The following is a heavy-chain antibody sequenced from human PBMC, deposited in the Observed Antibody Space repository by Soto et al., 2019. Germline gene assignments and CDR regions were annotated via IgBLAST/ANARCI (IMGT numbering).Heavy chain of an antibody. V-gene: IGHV4-39*01. CDR3: ARHDLGYSGYDYYYYYMDV. J-gene: IGHJ6*03. CDR1: GGSISSSSYY. Sequence: QLQLQESGPGLVKPSETLSLTCTVSGGSISSSSYYWGWIRQPPGKGLEWIGSIYYSGSTYYNPYLKSRVAIAVDTSKNQFSLKLSSVTAADTAVYYCARHDLGYSGYDYYYYYMDVWGKGTTVTVSS. D-gene: IGHD5-12*01. CDR2: IYYSGST.